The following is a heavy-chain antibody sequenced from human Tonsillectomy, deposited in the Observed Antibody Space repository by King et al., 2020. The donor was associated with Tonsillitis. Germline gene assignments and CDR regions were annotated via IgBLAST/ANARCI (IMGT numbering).Heavy chain of an antibody. J-gene: IGHJ4*02. D-gene: IGHD6-13*01. V-gene: IGHV3-30*03. CDR3: ARRRTTYSSWYCPEY. Sequence: VQLVESGGGVVQPGRSLRLSCAASGFTFSTYGMHWVRQAPGKGLEWVAVISFDGSNEYCADSVKGRFTISRDNSKNTLYLQMNSLRAEDTAVYYCARRRTTYSSWYCPEYWGQGTLVTVSS. CDR2: ISFDGSNE. CDR1: GFTFSTYG.